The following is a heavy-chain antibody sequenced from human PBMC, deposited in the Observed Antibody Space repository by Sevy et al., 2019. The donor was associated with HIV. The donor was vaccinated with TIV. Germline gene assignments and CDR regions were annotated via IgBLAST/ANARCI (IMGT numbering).Heavy chain of an antibody. CDR1: GFTFSSYA. V-gene: IGHV3-30-3*01. Sequence: GGSLRLSCAASGFTFSSYAMHWVRQAPGKGLEWVAVISYDGSNKYYADSVKGRFTISRDNSKNTLYLQMNSLRAEDTDVYYCARDHDRDGYSYAFDIWGQGTMVTVSS. CDR2: ISYDGSNK. D-gene: IGHD3-22*01. J-gene: IGHJ3*02. CDR3: ARDHDRDGYSYAFDI.